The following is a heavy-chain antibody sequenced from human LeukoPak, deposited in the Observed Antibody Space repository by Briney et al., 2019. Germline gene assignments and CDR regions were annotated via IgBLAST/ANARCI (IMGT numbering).Heavy chain of an antibody. CDR1: GFTFSSHW. Sequence: GGSLRLSCAASGFTFSSHWMAWVRQAPGKGLEWVANIKQDGNKKNYVDSVKGRFTISRDNAKNSLYLQMNSLRAEDTAVYYCATPLDYYDSSGYHQGGDWGQGTLVTVSS. J-gene: IGHJ4*02. CDR3: ATPLDYYDSSGYHQGGD. V-gene: IGHV3-7*03. D-gene: IGHD3-22*01. CDR2: IKQDGNKK.